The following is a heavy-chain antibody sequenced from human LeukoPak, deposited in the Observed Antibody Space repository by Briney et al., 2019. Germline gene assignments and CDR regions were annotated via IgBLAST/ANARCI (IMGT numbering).Heavy chain of an antibody. V-gene: IGHV1-2*02. Sequence: ASVKVSCKASGYTFTGYYLHWVRQAPGQGLEWMAWINPYSGATNCAQNFQGRVTLTSDTSISTTYMELTSLRSDDTAVYLCARVAHPTDFVVVPAARSDLGRFDYWGQGSLVTVS. J-gene: IGHJ4*02. D-gene: IGHD2-2*01. CDR2: INPYSGAT. CDR1: GYTFTGYY. CDR3: ARVAHPTDFVVVPAARSDLGRFDY.